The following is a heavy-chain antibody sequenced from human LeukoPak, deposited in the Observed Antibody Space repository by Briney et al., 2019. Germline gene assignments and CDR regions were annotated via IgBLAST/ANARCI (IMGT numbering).Heavy chain of an antibody. CDR2: IYNGRNT. CDR1: GASTSDKY. CDR3: AQTTGWPGLDF. V-gene: IGHV4-59*08. Sequence: SETLSLTCSASGASTSDKYWSWIRQSPGGTLEWIGHIYNGRNTKYNPSLTSRVTISVDTSKDQFSLSLTSVTAADTAMYYCAQTTGWPGLDFWGPGALVTVSS. J-gene: IGHJ4*02. D-gene: IGHD6-19*01.